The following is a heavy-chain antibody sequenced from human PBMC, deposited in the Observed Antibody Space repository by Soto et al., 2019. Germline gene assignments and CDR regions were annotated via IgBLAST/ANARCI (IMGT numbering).Heavy chain of an antibody. CDR2: IYYSGST. J-gene: IGHJ4*02. V-gene: IGHV4-59*01. Sequence: QVQLQESGPGLVKPSETLSLTCTVSGGSISSYYWSWIRQPPGKGLEWIGYIYYSGSTNYNPSLKSRVTISVDTSKNQFSLKLSSVTAADTAVYYCARGYSGSYYRPVDYWGQGTLVTVSS. CDR1: GGSISSYY. D-gene: IGHD1-26*01. CDR3: ARGYSGSYYRPVDY.